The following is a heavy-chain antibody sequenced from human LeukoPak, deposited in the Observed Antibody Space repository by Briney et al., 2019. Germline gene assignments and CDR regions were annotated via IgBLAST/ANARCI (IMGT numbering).Heavy chain of an antibody. CDR2: ISAYNGNT. V-gene: IGHV1-18*01. CDR1: GYTFTSYG. D-gene: IGHD6-13*01. CDR3: ARDYYTGYSSSWYSGAAFDI. Sequence: ASVKVSCKASGYTFTSYGISWVRQAPGQGLEWMGWISAYNGNTNYAQKLQGRVTMTTDTSTSTAYMELRSLRSDDTAVYYCARDYYTGYSSSWYSGAAFDIWGQGTMVTVSS. J-gene: IGHJ3*02.